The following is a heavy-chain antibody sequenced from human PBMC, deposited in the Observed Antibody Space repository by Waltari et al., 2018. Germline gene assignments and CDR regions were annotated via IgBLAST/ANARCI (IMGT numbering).Heavy chain of an antibody. Sequence: EVQLLESGGGLVQPGGSLRLSCAASGFTFGNYAMSWVRQAPGRGLEGGEVFYSGGTTYYADSVKGLFTISRDQSKNTLYLQMNILRAEDTAVYYCAKDSSPFLEHRVYYYYYMDVWGKGTTVTVSS. CDR1: GFTFGNYA. CDR2: FYSGGTT. J-gene: IGHJ6*03. D-gene: IGHD3-3*01. V-gene: IGHV3-23*03. CDR3: AKDSSPFLEHRVYYYYYMDV.